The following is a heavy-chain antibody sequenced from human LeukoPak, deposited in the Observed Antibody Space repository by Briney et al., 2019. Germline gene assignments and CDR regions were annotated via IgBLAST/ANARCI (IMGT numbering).Heavy chain of an antibody. V-gene: IGHV4-31*03. D-gene: IGHD3-22*01. Sequence: PSQTLSLTCTVSGGSISSGGYYWSWIRQHPGKGLEWIGYIYYSGSTYYNPSLKSRVTISVDTSKNQFSLKLSSVTAADTAVYYCARDGSGYGLTLDAVDIWGQGTMVTVSS. CDR2: IYYSGST. J-gene: IGHJ3*02. CDR1: GGSISSGGYY. CDR3: ARDGSGYGLTLDAVDI.